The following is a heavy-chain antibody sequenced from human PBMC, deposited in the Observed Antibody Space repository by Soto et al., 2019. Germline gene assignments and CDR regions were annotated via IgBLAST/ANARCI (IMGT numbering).Heavy chain of an antibody. V-gene: IGHV3-30*18. J-gene: IGHJ6*02. CDR2: ISYDGSNK. CDR1: GFTFSSYG. D-gene: IGHD3-10*01. CDR3: AKSTGILSGYYYGMDV. Sequence: QVQLVESGGGVVQPGRSLRLSCAASGFTFSSYGMHWVRQAPGKGLEWVAVISYDGSNKYYADSVKGRSTISRDNSKNTLYLQMNSLRAEDTAVYYCAKSTGILSGYYYGMDVWGQGTTVTVSS.